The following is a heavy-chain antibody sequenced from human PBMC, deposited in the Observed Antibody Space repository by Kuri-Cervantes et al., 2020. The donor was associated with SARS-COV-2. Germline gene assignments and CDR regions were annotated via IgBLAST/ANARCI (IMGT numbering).Heavy chain of an antibody. Sequence: SETLSLTCTVSGGSISSSYWSWIRQPPGKGLEWIGYIYYNGSVSYNPSLMSRVTISVDTSKNQFSLRLTSVTAADTAVYYCTTVTPTSVFDFWGQGTLVTVSS. CDR1: GGSISSSY. J-gene: IGHJ4*02. CDR2: IYYNGSV. D-gene: IGHD4-17*01. CDR3: TTVTPTSVFDF. V-gene: IGHV4-59*01.